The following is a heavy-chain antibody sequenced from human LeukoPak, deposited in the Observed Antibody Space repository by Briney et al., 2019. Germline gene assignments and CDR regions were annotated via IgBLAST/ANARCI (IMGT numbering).Heavy chain of an antibody. CDR2: INADKT. CDR1: GYTFTSYG. V-gene: IGHV1-3*01. J-gene: IGHJ4*02. Sequence: ASVKVSCKASGYTFTSYGISWVRQAPGQRLEWMGWINADKTRYSQNFQGRVTFTRDTSANTAYMELTSLRSEDAAVYYCARDWGIVGSPLDFWGQGTVVTVSS. D-gene: IGHD1-26*01. CDR3: ARDWGIVGSPLDF.